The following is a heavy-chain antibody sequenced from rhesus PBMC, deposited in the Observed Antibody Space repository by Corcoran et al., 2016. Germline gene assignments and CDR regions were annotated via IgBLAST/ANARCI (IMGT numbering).Heavy chain of an antibody. V-gene: IGHV4-93*01. J-gene: IGHJ4*01. D-gene: IGHD6-25*01. CDR2: NEGSGGSN. CDR1: GSSIRSSNW. Sequence: QVQLQESGPAVVKPSETLSLTCAVSGSSIRSSNWWRWIRQFHGKGLERIGGNEGSGGSNEYTPSLKIRVTISKDTSKNQFSLKLSFVTAADTAVYYCARDLAAVIYFDYWGQGVLVTVSS. CDR3: ARDLAAVIYFDY.